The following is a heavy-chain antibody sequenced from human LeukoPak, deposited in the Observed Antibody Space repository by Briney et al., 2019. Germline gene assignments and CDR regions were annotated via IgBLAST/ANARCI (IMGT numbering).Heavy chain of an antibody. CDR2: IHYSGST. J-gene: IGHJ5*02. D-gene: IGHD6-6*01. CDR1: GLSILSSSYY. Sequence: SEALFLPCTFFGLSILSSSYYGAWIRPPAGEGLESNGCIHYSGSTNYNPSLKSRVTISVDTSKNQFSLELSTVTAADTAVYYCARDGTKYSSSPNWFDPWGQGTLVTVSS. V-gene: IGHV4-39*07. CDR3: ARDGTKYSSSPNWFDP.